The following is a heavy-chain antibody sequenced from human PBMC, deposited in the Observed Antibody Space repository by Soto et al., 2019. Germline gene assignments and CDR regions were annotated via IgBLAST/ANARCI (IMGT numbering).Heavy chain of an antibody. CDR3: ARATYAAAGTDFDY. CDR1: GGSISSGGYS. D-gene: IGHD6-13*01. Sequence: SETLSLTCAVSGGSISSGGYSWSWLRQPPGKGLEWIGYIYHSGSTNYNPSLKSRVTISVDTSKNQYSLKLSSVTAADTAVYYCARATYAAAGTDFDYWGQGTLVTVS. V-gene: IGHV4-61*08. J-gene: IGHJ4*02. CDR2: IYHSGST.